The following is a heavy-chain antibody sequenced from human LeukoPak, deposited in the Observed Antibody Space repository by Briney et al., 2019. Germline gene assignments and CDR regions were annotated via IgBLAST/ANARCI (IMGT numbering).Heavy chain of an antibody. CDR1: GFTFSSYG. Sequence: GGSLRLSCAASGFTFSSYGMHWVRQAPGKGLEWVALISYDGSNKYYADSVKGRFTISRDNSKNTLYLQMNSLRAEDTAVYYCARHEGGRFDPWGQGTLVTVSS. D-gene: IGHD3-16*01. CDR2: ISYDGSNK. CDR3: ARHEGGRFDP. V-gene: IGHV3-30*03. J-gene: IGHJ5*02.